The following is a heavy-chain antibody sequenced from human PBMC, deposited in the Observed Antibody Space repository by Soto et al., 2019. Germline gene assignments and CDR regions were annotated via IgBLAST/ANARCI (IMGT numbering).Heavy chain of an antibody. CDR1: GYSFTSYW. D-gene: IGHD3-22*01. CDR3: ARQPNYYDSSGYYYEDY. J-gene: IGHJ4*02. Sequence: GESLKISCKGSGYSFTSYWIGWVRQMPGKGLEWMGIIYPGDSDTRYSPSFQGQVTISADKSISTAYLQWSSLKASDTAMYYCARQPNYYDSSGYYYEDYWGQGTLVTV. V-gene: IGHV5-51*01. CDR2: IYPGDSDT.